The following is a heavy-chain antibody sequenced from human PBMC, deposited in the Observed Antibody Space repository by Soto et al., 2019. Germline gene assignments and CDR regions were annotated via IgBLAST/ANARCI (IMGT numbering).Heavy chain of an antibody. V-gene: IGHV3-30-3*01. Sequence: QVQLVESGGGVVQPGRSLRLSCAASGFTFSTHAMHWVRQAPGKGLEWVGVISSDGSDKYYAASVKGRFTISRDNSKNPLYLQMNSLRVEDTAAYYCARPRNIVIWFGELPDVWGQGTTVIVS. CDR3: ARPRNIVIWFGELPDV. J-gene: IGHJ6*02. CDR1: GFTFSTHA. D-gene: IGHD3-10*01. CDR2: ISSDGSDK.